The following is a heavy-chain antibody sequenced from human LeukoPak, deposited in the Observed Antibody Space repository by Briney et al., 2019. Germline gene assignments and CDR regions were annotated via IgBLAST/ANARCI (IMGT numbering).Heavy chain of an antibody. CDR3: ARGTTIFGVVSPFDY. J-gene: IGHJ4*02. CDR2: IIPIFGTA. Sequence: SVKVSCKASGGTFSSYAISWVRQAPGQGLEWMGGIIPIFGTANYAQKFQGRVTITTDESTSTAYMELSSLRSEDTAVYYCARGTTIFGVVSPFDYWGQGTLVTVSS. CDR1: GGTFSSYA. V-gene: IGHV1-69*05. D-gene: IGHD3-3*01.